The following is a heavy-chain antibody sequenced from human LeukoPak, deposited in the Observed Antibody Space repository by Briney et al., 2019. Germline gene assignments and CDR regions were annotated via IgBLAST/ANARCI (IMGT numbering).Heavy chain of an antibody. D-gene: IGHD3-10*01. CDR3: ARDMWYYYGSGTDYYGMDV. Sequence: GGSLRLSCAASGFTFSSYAMSWVRQAPGKGLEWVANIKQDGSEKYYVDSVKGRFTISRDNAKNSLYLQMNSLRAEDTGVYYCARDMWYYYGSGTDYYGMDVWGQGTTVTVSS. V-gene: IGHV3-7*04. CDR2: IKQDGSEK. J-gene: IGHJ6*02. CDR1: GFTFSSYA.